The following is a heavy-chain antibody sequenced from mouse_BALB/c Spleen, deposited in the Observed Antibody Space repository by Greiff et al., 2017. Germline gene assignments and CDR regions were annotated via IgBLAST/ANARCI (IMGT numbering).Heavy chain of an antibody. CDR2: ISYDGSN. J-gene: IGHJ2*01. V-gene: IGHV3-6*02. CDR1: GYSITSCYY. D-gene: IGHD2-13*01. CDR3: ARGLDRGYFDY. Sequence: EVQLEESGPGLVKPSQSLSLTCYATGYSITSCYYWKWIRQSPGNILEWMGNISYDGSNNYNPSLKNRISITRDTSKNQFFLKLNSVTTEDTATYYCARGLDRGYFDYWGQGTTLTVSS.